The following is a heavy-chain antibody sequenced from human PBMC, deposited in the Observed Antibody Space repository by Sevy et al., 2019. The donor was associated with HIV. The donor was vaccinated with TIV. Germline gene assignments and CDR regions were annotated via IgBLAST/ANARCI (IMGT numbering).Heavy chain of an antibody. CDR1: GYSFTSYW. CDR2: IYPGDSDT. D-gene: IGHD5-18*01. J-gene: IGHJ3*02. CDR3: ARSKVDTAMVYDPFDI. V-gene: IGHV5-51*01. Sequence: GESLKISCKGSGYSFTSYWIGWVRQMPGKGLEWRGIIYPGDSDTRYSPSFQGQVTIPAAKSSSTAYLQWSSLKASDTAMYYWARSKVDTAMVYDPFDIWGQGTMVTVSS.